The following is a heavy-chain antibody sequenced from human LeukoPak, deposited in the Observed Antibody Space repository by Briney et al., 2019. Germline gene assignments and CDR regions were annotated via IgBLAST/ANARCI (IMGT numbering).Heavy chain of an antibody. Sequence: GGSLRLSCAASGFTVSSNYMSWVRQAPGKGLEWVSVIYIGGSTYYADSVKGRFTISRDNSKNTLYLQMNSLRAEDTAVYYCARARGLLSYYFDYWGQGTLVTVSS. V-gene: IGHV3-53*01. D-gene: IGHD3-10*01. CDR1: GFTVSSNY. J-gene: IGHJ4*02. CDR2: IYIGGST. CDR3: ARARGLLSYYFDY.